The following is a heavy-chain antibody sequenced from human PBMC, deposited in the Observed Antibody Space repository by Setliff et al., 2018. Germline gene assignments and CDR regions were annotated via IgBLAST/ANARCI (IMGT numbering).Heavy chain of an antibody. CDR2: ISTRNDDT. CDR3: ARRSGDRGMTTGWSDDFDY. V-gene: IGHV1-18*01. Sequence: ASVKVSCKASGSIFTRYRITWVRQSPGQGLEWMGWISTRNDDTGYAQKFKGRVTLTTDTSTNTAYMELRSLRSDDTAVYYCARRSGDRGMTTGWSDDFDYWGRGTLVTVSS. D-gene: IGHD4-17*01. J-gene: IGHJ4*01. CDR1: GSIFTRYR.